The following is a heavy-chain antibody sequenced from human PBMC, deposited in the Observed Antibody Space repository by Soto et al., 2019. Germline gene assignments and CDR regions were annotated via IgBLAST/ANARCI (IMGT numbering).Heavy chain of an antibody. J-gene: IGHJ4*02. Sequence: GASVKVSCKASGYTFTSYDINWVRQATGQGLEWMGWMNPNSGNTGYAQKFQGRVTMTRNTSISTAYMELSSLRSEDTAVYYCARARYYDFWSGLSKAADYWGQGTLVTVSS. CDR2: MNPNSGNT. V-gene: IGHV1-8*01. CDR1: GYTFTSYD. CDR3: ARARYYDFWSGLSKAADY. D-gene: IGHD3-3*01.